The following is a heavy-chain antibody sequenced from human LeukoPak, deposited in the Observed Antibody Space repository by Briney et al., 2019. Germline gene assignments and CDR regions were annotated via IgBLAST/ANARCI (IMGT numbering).Heavy chain of an antibody. CDR2: ISGSGGST. Sequence: GGSLRLSCAASGLTFSSYAMSWVRQAPGKGLEWVSAISGSGGSTYYADSVRGRFTISRDNSKNTLYLQMNSLRAEDTAVYYCAKGSRFLEWLLSEPYYYYGMDVWGQGTTVTVSS. J-gene: IGHJ6*02. D-gene: IGHD3-3*01. V-gene: IGHV3-23*01. CDR1: GLTFSSYA. CDR3: AKGSRFLEWLLSEPYYYYGMDV.